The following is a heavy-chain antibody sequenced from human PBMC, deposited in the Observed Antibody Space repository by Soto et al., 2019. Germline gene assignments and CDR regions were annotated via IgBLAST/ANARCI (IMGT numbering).Heavy chain of an antibody. CDR2: IYGGGST. CDR3: ARKTTAAAAAT. Sequence: PGGSLRLSCAASGFTVSSNYMSWVRQAPGKGLEWVSVIYGGGSTNYADSVRGRFTISRDNSKNTLYLQMNSLRAEDTAVYYCARKTTAAAAATWGQGTLVTVSS. J-gene: IGHJ4*02. CDR1: GFTVSSNY. D-gene: IGHD6-13*01. V-gene: IGHV3-66*01.